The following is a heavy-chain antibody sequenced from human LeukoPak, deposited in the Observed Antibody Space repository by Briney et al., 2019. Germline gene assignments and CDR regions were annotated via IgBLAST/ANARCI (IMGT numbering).Heavy chain of an antibody. V-gene: IGHV5-51*01. CDR1: GYSFTSYW. J-gene: IGHJ5*02. D-gene: IGHD3-10*01. CDR3: ARTELLWFGELGYWFDP. CDR2: IYPGDSDT. Sequence: GESLKISCKGSGYSFTSYWIGWVRQMPGKGLEWMGIIYPGDSDTRYSPSFQGQVTISADKSISTAYLQWSSLKASDTAMYYCARTELLWFGELGYWFDPWGQGTLVTVSS.